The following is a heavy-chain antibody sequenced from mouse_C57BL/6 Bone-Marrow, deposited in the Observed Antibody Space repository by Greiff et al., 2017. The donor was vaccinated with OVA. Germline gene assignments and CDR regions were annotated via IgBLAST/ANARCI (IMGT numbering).Heavy chain of an antibody. Sequence: DVQLQESGPGLVKPSQSLSLTCSVTGYSITSGYYWNWIRQFPGNKLEWMGYISYDGSNNYNPSLKNRISITRDTSKNQFFLKLNSVTTEDTATYYCARDLGSSGYYFDYWGQGTTLTVSS. J-gene: IGHJ2*01. CDR1: GYSITSGYY. V-gene: IGHV3-6*01. D-gene: IGHD3-2*02. CDR3: ARDLGSSGYYFDY. CDR2: ISYDGSN.